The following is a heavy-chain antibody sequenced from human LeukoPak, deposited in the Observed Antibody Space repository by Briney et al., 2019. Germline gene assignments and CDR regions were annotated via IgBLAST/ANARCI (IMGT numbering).Heavy chain of an antibody. CDR1: GFTFGDYG. D-gene: IGHD2/OR15-2a*01. CDR3: ARDSSSFPNYFDY. V-gene: IGHV3-53*01. CDR2: LYSDGSA. Sequence: PGGSLRLSCTVSGFTFGDYGMSWVRQPPGKGLEWVSLLYSDGSAFYADSVKGRFTISRDNSKNTVYLQMNMLRAEDTAVYYCARDSSSFPNYFDYWGQGTLVTVSS. J-gene: IGHJ4*02.